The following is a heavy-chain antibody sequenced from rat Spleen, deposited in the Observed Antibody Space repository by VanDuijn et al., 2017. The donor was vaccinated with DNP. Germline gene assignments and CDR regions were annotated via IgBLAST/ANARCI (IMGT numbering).Heavy chain of an antibody. D-gene: IGHD1-1*01. CDR3: ARDGQWDYLDY. J-gene: IGHJ2*01. Sequence: QVQLRESGPGLVQPSQTLSLACTVSGFSLTNHHVHWVRQPSGKGLEWMGVVWIGGGTHYSSAFKSRLSITRDTSKSQVFLKVNSLQTEDTATYYCARDGQWDYLDYWGQGVMVTVSS. V-gene: IGHV2-43*01. CDR1: GFSLTNHH. CDR2: VWIGGGT.